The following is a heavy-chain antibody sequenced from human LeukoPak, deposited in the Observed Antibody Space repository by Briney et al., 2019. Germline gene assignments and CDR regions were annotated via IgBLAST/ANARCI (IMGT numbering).Heavy chain of an antibody. CDR3: ARVRENYDSSRYSRRSYWYFDL. CDR2: IYYSGST. D-gene: IGHD3-22*01. CDR1: GGSISSGDYY. J-gene: IGHJ2*01. V-gene: IGHV4-30-4*01. Sequence: SETLSLTCTVSGGSISSGDYYWSWIRQPPGKGLGWIGYIYYSGSTYYNPSLKSRVTISVDTSKNQFSLKLSSVTAADTAVYYCARVRENYDSSRYSRRSYWYFDLWGRGTLVTVSS.